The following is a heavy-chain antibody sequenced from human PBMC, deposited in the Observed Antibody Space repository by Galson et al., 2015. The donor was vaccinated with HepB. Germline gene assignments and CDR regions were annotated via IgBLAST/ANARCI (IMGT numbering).Heavy chain of an antibody. CDR1: GFRFSDSY. Sequence: SLRLTCAASGFRFSDSYMSWIRQAPGKGLEWLSFISSSGSFTNYADSVKGRFTISRDNAKTSLYLQINGLRAEDTAVYYCARVADADYGDHTHFDSWGQGTLVTVSS. CDR3: ARVADADYGDHTHFDS. J-gene: IGHJ4*02. V-gene: IGHV3-11*06. D-gene: IGHD4-17*01. CDR2: ISSSGSFT.